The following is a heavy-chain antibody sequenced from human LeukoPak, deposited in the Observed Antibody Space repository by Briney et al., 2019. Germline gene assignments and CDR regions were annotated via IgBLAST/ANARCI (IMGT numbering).Heavy chain of an antibody. Sequence: PSETLSLTCTVSGGSISSYYWSWIRQPPGKGLDWVGYIYYSGSTNYNPSLKSRVTISVDTSKNQFSLKLSSVTAADTAVYYCARLEMAANYFDYWGQGTLVTVSS. CDR3: ARLEMAANYFDY. J-gene: IGHJ4*02. CDR1: GGSISSYY. CDR2: IYYSGST. V-gene: IGHV4-59*01. D-gene: IGHD5-24*01.